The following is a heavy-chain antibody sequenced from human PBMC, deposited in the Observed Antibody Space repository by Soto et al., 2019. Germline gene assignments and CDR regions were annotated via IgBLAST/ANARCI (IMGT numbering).Heavy chain of an antibody. Sequence: QVLLVQSGAEVKRPGTSVKVSCKASGYIFTSYYVHWVRQVPVQGLEWMGWINANTGGTNYAQRFEGRVTMTRDTSISTAYMELSRLTSDDTAIYFCARVRPRREFDPWGQGTLVTVSS. V-gene: IGHV1-2*02. CDR2: INANTGGT. CDR1: GYIFTSYY. J-gene: IGHJ5*02. CDR3: ARVRPRREFDP.